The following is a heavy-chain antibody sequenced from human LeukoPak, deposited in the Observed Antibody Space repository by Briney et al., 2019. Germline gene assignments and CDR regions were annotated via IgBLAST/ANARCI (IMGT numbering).Heavy chain of an antibody. CDR2: INPNSGGT. J-gene: IGHJ4*02. CDR3: ARDLDYYDSSGYYSLNY. D-gene: IGHD3-22*01. V-gene: IGHV1-2*02. CDR1: GYTFTGYY. Sequence: ASVKVSCKASGYTFTGYYMHWVRQAPGQGLEWMGWINPNSGGTNYAQKFQGRVTMTRDTSISTAYMELSRLRSDDTAVYYCARDLDYYDSSGYYSLNYWGQGTLVTVSP.